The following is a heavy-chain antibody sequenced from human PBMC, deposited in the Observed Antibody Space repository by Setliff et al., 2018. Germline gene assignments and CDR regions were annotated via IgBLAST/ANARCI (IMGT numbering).Heavy chain of an antibody. CDR1: GYTFTSYD. CDR2: MNPNSGNT. V-gene: IGHV1-8*02. CDR3: ARTMITFGGVIVHAFDI. Sequence: ASVKVSCKASGYTFTSYDINWVRQATGQGLEWMGWMNPNSGNTGYAQKFQGRVTMTRNTSISTAYMELSSMRSEDTAVYYCARTMITFGGVIVHAFDIWGQGTMVTVSS. J-gene: IGHJ3*02. D-gene: IGHD3-16*02.